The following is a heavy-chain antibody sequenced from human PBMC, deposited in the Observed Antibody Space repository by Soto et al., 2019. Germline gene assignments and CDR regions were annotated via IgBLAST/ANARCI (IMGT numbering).Heavy chain of an antibody. V-gene: IGHV5-10-1*01. CDR3: ARRDSSGWYYFDY. Sequence: GDSLKITCKRSGYGFTTYWTSWVLDLRGKGLEWMGSIDPSDSYTNNSPSFQGHVTISADKAISTAYLQWSSLKASDTSMYYCARRDSSGWYYFDYWGQGTLVTVSS. D-gene: IGHD6-19*01. J-gene: IGHJ4*02. CDR1: GYGFTTYW. CDR2: IDPSDSYT.